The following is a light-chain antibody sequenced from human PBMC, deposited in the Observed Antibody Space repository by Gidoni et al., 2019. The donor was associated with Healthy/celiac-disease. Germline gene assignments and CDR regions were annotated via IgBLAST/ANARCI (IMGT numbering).Light chain of an antibody. V-gene: IGLV1-40*01. CDR1: SSHIGAGYD. CDR3: QSYDSSLSGVV. Sequence: QSVLTQPPSGSGAPGRRVTISCTGSSSHIGAGYDVHWYQQLPGPAPKLLIYGNSNRPSGVPDRFSGSKSGTSASLAITGLQAEDEADYYCQSYDSSLSGVVFGGGTKLTVL. CDR2: GNS. J-gene: IGLJ2*01.